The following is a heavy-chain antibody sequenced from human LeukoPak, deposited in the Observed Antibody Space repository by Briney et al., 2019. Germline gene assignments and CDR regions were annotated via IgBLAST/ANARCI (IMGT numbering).Heavy chain of an antibody. CDR2: ISSSGSTI. V-gene: IGHV3-11*01. CDR3: ARDRGQYSSGPSGFDWFDP. D-gene: IGHD6-19*01. Sequence: RTGGSLRLSCAASGFTFSDYYMSWIRQVPGKGLEWVPYISSSGSTIYYADSVKGRFTISRDNAKNSLYLQMNSLRAEDTAVYYCARDRGQYSSGPSGFDWFDPWGQGTLVTVSS. CDR1: GFTFSDYY. J-gene: IGHJ5*02.